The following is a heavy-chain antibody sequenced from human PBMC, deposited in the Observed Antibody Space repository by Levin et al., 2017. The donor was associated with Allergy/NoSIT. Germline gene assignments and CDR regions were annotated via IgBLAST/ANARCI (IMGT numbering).Heavy chain of an antibody. V-gene: IGHV3-23*01. J-gene: IGHJ3*01. CDR3: AGFARPAGVYDSSDSFDL. Sequence: GESLKISCAASGFTFGNYAMSWVRQAPGKGLEWVAGFRDTRYTNYADSVNGRFTIPRDNYRNMFYLQMNSLRAEDTALYYCAGFARPAGVYDSSDSFDLWGQGTMVTVSS. CDR1: GFTFGNYA. D-gene: IGHD3-22*01. CDR2: FRDTRYT.